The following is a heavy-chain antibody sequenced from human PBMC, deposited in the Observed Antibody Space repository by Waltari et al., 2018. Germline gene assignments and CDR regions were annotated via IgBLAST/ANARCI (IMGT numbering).Heavy chain of an antibody. V-gene: IGHV4-61*02. D-gene: IGHD1-26*01. CDR2: IYTSGST. Sequence: QVQLQESGPGLVKPSQTLSLTCTVSGGSISRGSYYWRWIRTPAGKGLEWIWRIYTSGSTNYNPSLKSRVTISVDTSKNQFSLKLSSVTAADTAVYYCARAWTGGSYKTRNWFDPWGQGTLVTVSS. CDR1: GGSISRGSYY. CDR3: ARAWTGGSYKTRNWFDP. J-gene: IGHJ5*02.